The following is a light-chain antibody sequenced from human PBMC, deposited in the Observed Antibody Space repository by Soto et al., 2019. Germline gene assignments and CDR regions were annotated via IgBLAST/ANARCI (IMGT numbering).Light chain of an antibody. CDR2: GAS. CDR1: QNIRNN. Sequence: EVVMTQSPASLSVSPGERATLSCRASQNIRNNLAWYQQKPGQAPRLLIYGASTRATGIPARFSGSGSGTEFTLTISSLQSEDFAVYYCQQYNNWPITFGQGTRLEIK. CDR3: QQYNNWPIT. V-gene: IGKV3-15*01. J-gene: IGKJ5*01.